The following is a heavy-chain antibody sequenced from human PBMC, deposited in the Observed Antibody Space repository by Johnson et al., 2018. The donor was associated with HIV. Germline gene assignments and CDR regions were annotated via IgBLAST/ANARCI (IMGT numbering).Heavy chain of an antibody. Sequence: QVQLVESGGGVVQPGGSLRLSCAASGFTFSSYGMHWVRQAPGKGLEWVSGISWNSCSIGHADSVKARFTISRDNAKNTLSLQMNSLRVEDTAVYYCAKPVVPAGDDLDMYEFAFYIWGQGTMVTVS. V-gene: IGHV3-NL1*01. CDR2: ISWNSCSI. CDR3: AKPVVPAGDDLDMYEFAFYI. CDR1: GFTFSSYG. J-gene: IGHJ3*02. D-gene: IGHD2-2*01.